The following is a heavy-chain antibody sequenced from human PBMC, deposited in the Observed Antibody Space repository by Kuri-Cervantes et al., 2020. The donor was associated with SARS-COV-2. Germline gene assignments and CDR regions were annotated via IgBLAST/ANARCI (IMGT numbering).Heavy chain of an antibody. CDR2: IYRSGST. J-gene: IGHJ6*03. CDR1: GYSISSGYY. V-gene: IGHV4-38-2*02. CDR3: ARDGKDFWTYYHMDV. D-gene: IGHD3/OR15-3a*01. Sequence: GSLRLSCAVSGYSISSGYYWGWIRQPPGKGLEWIGSIYRSGSTYYNPSLKSRVTISVDTSKNQFSLKLSSVTAADTAVYYCARDGKDFWTYYHMDVWGKGTTVTVSS.